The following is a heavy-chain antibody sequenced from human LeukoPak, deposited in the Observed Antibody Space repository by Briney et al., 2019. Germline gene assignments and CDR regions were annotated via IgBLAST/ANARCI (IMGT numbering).Heavy chain of an antibody. CDR2: ISSSGSTI. CDR3: AREMLAAVAAQT. CDR1: GFTFSSYE. Sequence: GGSLRLSCAASGFTFSSYEMNWVRQAPGKGLEWVSYISSSGSTIYYADSVKGRFTISRDNAKNSLYLQMNSLRAEDTAVYYCAREMLAAVAAQTWGQGTLVTVSS. J-gene: IGHJ5*02. V-gene: IGHV3-48*03. D-gene: IGHD6-19*01.